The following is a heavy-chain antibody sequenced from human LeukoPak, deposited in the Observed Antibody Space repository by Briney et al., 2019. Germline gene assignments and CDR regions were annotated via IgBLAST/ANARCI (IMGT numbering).Heavy chain of an antibody. V-gene: IGHV1-18*01. CDR3: ARVSRSGYYDSSGYYDFDY. D-gene: IGHD3-22*01. Sequence: GASVTVSCKSSGYTFTSYGISWVRQAPGQGLEWMGWISAYNGNTNYAQKLQGRVTMTTDTSTSTAYMELSSLRSDDTAVYYCARVSRSGYYDSSGYYDFDYWGQGTLVSVSS. J-gene: IGHJ4*02. CDR1: GYTFTSYG. CDR2: ISAYNGNT.